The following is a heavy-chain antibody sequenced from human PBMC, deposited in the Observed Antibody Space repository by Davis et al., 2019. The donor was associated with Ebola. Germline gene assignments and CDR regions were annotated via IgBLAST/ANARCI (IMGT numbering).Heavy chain of an antibody. CDR1: GYTFTGYY. Sequence: ASVKVSCKASGYTFTGYYMHWVRQAPGQGLEWMGWINPNSGGTDYAQKFQGRVTMTRDTSISTAYMELSRLRSDDTAVYYCARGGATIRTYYDFWSGYYDSPLLFDYWGQGTLVTVSS. D-gene: IGHD3-3*01. J-gene: IGHJ4*02. V-gene: IGHV1-2*02. CDR3: ARGGATIRTYYDFWSGYYDSPLLFDY. CDR2: INPNSGGT.